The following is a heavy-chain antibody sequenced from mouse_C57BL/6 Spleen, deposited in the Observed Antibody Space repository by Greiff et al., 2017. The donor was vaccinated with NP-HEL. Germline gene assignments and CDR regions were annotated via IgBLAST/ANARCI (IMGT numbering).Heavy chain of an antibody. Sequence: QVQLQQPGAELVKPGASVKLSCKASGYTFTSYWMQWVKQRPGQGLEWIGEIDPSDSYTNYNQKFKGKATLTVDTSSSTAYMQLSSLTSEDSAVYYCARGATGRGSFDYWGQGTTLTVSS. CDR2: IDPSDSYT. CDR3: ARGATGRGSFDY. CDR1: GYTFTSYW. V-gene: IGHV1-50*01. J-gene: IGHJ2*01. D-gene: IGHD4-1*02.